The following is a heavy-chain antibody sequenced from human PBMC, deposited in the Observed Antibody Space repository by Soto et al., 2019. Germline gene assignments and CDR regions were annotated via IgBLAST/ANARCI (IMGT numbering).Heavy chain of an antibody. V-gene: IGHV1-69*02. CDR2: IIPILGIA. CDR3: ANYGGNSNAFDI. Sequence: VASVKVSCKASGGTFSSYTISWVRQAPGQGLEWMGRIIPILGIANYAQKFQGRVTITADKSTSTAYMELSSLRSEDTAVYYCANYGGNSNAFDIWGQGPMITVS. D-gene: IGHD4-17*01. J-gene: IGHJ3*02. CDR1: GGTFSSYT.